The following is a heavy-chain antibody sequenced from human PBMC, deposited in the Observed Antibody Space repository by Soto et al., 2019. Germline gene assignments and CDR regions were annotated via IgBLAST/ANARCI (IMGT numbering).Heavy chain of an antibody. CDR3: ARDNGIAGSFDP. CDR1: GFTFSAYS. CDR2: ITAGSNTI. J-gene: IGHJ5*02. V-gene: IGHV3-48*02. Sequence: SGGSLRLSCAASGFTFSAYSMNWARQAPGKGLEWVSYITAGSNTIFYADSVKGRFTISRDNAKNSLYLQMSSLRDDDTAVYYCARDNGIAGSFDPWGPGTLVTVYS.